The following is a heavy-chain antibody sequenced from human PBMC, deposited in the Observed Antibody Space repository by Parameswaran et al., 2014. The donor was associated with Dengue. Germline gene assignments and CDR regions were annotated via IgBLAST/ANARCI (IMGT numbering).Heavy chain of an antibody. V-gene: IGHV3-15*01. J-gene: IGHJ4*02. Sequence: PGKGLGVGLPVLKAKTDGGTTDYAAPVKGRFTISRDDSKDTLDLQMNSLKTEDTAVYYCATRGYTYGSCFDYWGQGTLVTVSS. CDR2: LKAKTDGGTT. D-gene: IGHD2-15*01. CDR3: ATRGYTYGSCFDY.